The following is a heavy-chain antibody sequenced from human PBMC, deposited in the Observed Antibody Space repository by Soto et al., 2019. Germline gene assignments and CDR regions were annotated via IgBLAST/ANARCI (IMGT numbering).Heavy chain of an antibody. J-gene: IGHJ6*02. CDR2: IYYSVST. D-gene: IGHD1-20*01. V-gene: IGHV4-39*01. CDR1: GGSISSSSYY. CDR3: ARHEGDNWNYYYGMEV. Sequence: SETLSLTCTVSGGSISSSSYYCGWILQPPGKGLEWIGTIYYSVSTCYNQSLKSRVNISVDTSKNQFYLKLSSVNAADTAVYYCARHEGDNWNYYYGMEVWGQGNTVTVS.